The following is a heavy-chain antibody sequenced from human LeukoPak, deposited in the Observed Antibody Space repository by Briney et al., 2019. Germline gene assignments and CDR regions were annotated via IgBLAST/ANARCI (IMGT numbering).Heavy chain of an antibody. CDR2: IYYSGNT. CDR3: ARDRLAVAGSYYYYYGMDV. CDR1: GGSISSYY. D-gene: IGHD6-19*01. V-gene: IGHV4-59*01. J-gene: IGHJ6*02. Sequence: PSETLSLTCTVSGGSISSYYWSWIRQPPGKGLEWIGYIYYSGNTNYNPSLKSRVTISVDTSKNQFSLKLSSVTAADTAVYYCARDRLAVAGSYYYYYGMDVWGQGTTVTVSS.